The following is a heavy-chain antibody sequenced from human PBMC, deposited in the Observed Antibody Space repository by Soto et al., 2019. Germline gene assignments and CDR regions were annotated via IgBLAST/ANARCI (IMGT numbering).Heavy chain of an antibody. J-gene: IGHJ4*02. Sequence: SETLSLTCTVSGGSISSYYWSWIRQPPGKGLEWIGCIYYSGSTNYNPSLKSRVTISVDTSKNQFSLKLSSVTAADTAVYYCASLNYGDYLFDYWGQGTLVTVSS. V-gene: IGHV4-59*08. CDR2: IYYSGST. CDR3: ASLNYGDYLFDY. CDR1: GGSISSYY. D-gene: IGHD4-17*01.